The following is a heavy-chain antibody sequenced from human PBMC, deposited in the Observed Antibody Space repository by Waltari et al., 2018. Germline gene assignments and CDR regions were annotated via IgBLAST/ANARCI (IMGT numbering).Heavy chain of an antibody. CDR1: GGSLSSRSYY. Sequence: QMQLQQSGPGLVRPSQTLSLTCTVSGGSLSSRSYYWSWVRQPPGKGLEWLGYVYSSSSTYYNPSLMTRIDISKDTSTNQFSLRLTSMTAADTAVYYCARVTAVTGTGGMDVWGQGTTVIVS. V-gene: IGHV4-30-4*01. CDR3: ARVTAVTGTGGMDV. D-gene: IGHD6-19*01. CDR2: VYSSSST. J-gene: IGHJ6*02.